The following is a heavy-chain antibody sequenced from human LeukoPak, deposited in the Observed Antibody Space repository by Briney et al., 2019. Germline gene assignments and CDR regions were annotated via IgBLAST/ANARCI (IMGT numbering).Heavy chain of an antibody. V-gene: IGHV3-21*01. CDR1: GFTFSSYS. D-gene: IGHD3-22*01. J-gene: IGHJ4*02. CDR3: ARASTYYYDSSGYYPFDY. CDR2: ISSSSTYI. Sequence: GGSLRLSCAASGFTFSSYSMNWVRQAPGKGLEWVSSISSSSTYIYYADSVKGRFTISRDNAKNSLYLQMNSLRAEDTAVYYCARASTYYYDSSGYYPFDYWDQGTLVTVSS.